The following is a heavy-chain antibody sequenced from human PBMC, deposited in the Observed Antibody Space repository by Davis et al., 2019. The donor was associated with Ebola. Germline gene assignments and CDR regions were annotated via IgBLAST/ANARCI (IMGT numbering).Heavy chain of an antibody. V-gene: IGHV3-53*01. CDR3: VKDTSDIWFDI. CDR1: GFSVSDKY. CDR2: IYTDGRM. Sequence: GESLKISCAASGFSVSDKYMSWVRQAPGKGLEWVSVIYTDGRMYHADSVKGRFTISRDNSKNTVYLQINSLRAEDTAIYYCVKDTSDIWFDIWGQGTMVTVSS. J-gene: IGHJ3*02. D-gene: IGHD3-9*01.